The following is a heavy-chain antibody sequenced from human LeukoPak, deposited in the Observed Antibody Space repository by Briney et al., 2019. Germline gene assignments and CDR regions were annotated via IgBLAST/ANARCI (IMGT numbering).Heavy chain of an antibody. V-gene: IGHV3-7*03. CDR1: GFTFSSYR. D-gene: IGHD2-21*02. Sequence: GGSLRLSCAASGFTFSSYRMSWVGQAPGKGLEGVANIKQDGSEKYYVDSVKGRFTISRDNSQNTLYLQMNSLRAEDTAIYYCAKDIYCGGDCYIRAGDSWGQGTLVTVSS. J-gene: IGHJ4*02. CDR3: AKDIYCGGDCYIRAGDS. CDR2: IKQDGSEK.